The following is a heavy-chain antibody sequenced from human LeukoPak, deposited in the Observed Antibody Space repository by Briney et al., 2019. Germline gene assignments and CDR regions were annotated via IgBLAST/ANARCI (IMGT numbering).Heavy chain of an antibody. J-gene: IGHJ4*02. D-gene: IGHD1-26*01. CDR1: GYTFTAYY. CDR2: INPNSGDT. Sequence: ASVKVPCKASGYTFTAYYIHWVRQAPGQGLEWLGWINPNSGDTNYAQKFQGRVTMTRDTSITTAYMELSRLKSDDTAVYHCARGLMSAVGVGYFDYWGQGTLVTVSS. V-gene: IGHV1-2*02. CDR3: ARGLMSAVGVGYFDY.